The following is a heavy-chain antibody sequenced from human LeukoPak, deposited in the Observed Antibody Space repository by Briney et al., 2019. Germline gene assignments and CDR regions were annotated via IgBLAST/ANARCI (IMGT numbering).Heavy chain of an antibody. V-gene: IGHV4-59*12. J-gene: IGHJ5*02. CDR3: ARSRAVTTLHL. CDR1: GGSMSSNY. Sequence: PSETLSLTCTVSGGSMSSNYWSWIRQPPGKGLEWIGYIYNSGTIYYSGSTNYNPSPLSRVTISVDTSKNQFSLKLSSVTAADTAVYYCARSRAVTTLHLWGQGTLVTVSS. CDR2: IYNSGTIYYSGST. D-gene: IGHD4-11*01.